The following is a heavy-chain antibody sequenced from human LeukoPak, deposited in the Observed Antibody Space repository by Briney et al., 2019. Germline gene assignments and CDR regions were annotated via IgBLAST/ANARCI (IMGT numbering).Heavy chain of an antibody. V-gene: IGHV1-69*13. Sequence: ASVKVSCKASGGTFSSYAISWVRQAPGQGLEWMGGIIPIFGTANYAQKFQGRVTVTADESTSTAYMELSSLRSEDTAVYYCARDSGSRKWGSSSSEYYYYYMDVWGKGTTVTVS. J-gene: IGHJ6*03. CDR1: GGTFSSYA. CDR3: ARDSGSRKWGSSSSEYYYYYMDV. CDR2: IIPIFGTA. D-gene: IGHD6-13*01.